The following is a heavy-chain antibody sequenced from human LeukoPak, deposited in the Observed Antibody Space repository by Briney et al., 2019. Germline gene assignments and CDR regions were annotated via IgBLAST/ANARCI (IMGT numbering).Heavy chain of an antibody. D-gene: IGHD1-1*01. Sequence: SETLSLTCAVYGGSFSGYYWSWIRQPPGKGLEWIGEINHSGSTNYNPSLKSRVTISVDTSKNQFSLKLSSVTAADTAVYYCARESWTTETTWGQGTLVTVSS. CDR2: INHSGST. J-gene: IGHJ4*02. CDR3: ARESWTTETT. V-gene: IGHV4-34*01. CDR1: GGSFSGYY.